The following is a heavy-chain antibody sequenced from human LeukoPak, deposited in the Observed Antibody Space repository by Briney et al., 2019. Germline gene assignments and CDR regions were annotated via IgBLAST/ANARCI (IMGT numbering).Heavy chain of an antibody. CDR3: AKETKKGKTWIQLWTYFDY. Sequence: PGGSLRLSCADSGFTFSTYAMSWVRQAPGKGLEWVSAISGSGGSTYSADSVKGRCTISRDHSKNTLYLQMSSLRAEDTAVYYCAKETKKGKTWIQLWTYFDYWGQGTLVTVSS. CDR1: GFTFSTYA. D-gene: IGHD5-18*01. J-gene: IGHJ4*02. V-gene: IGHV3-23*01. CDR2: ISGSGGST.